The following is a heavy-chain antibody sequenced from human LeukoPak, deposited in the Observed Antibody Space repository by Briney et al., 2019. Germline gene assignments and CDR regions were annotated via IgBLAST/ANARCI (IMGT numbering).Heavy chain of an antibody. CDR3: VRVRDGDYADL. CDR2: IYYSGST. J-gene: IGHJ2*01. V-gene: IGHV4-59*01. D-gene: IGHD4-17*01. CDR1: GGSISSYY. Sequence: KPSETLSLTCTVSGGSISSYYWSWIRQPPGKGLEWIGYIYYSGSTNYNPSLKSRVTISVDTSKNRFSLKLSSVTAADTAVYYCVRVRDGDYADLWGRGTLVTVSS.